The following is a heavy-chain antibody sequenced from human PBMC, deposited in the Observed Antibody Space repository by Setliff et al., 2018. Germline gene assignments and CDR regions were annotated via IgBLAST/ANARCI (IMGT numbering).Heavy chain of an antibody. CDR1: GYTFTSYG. D-gene: IGHD4-4*01. Sequence: ASVKVSCKASGYTFTSYGISWVRQAPGQGLEWMGWISAYNGNTNYAQKLQGRVTMTTDTSTSTAHMELSSLRSEDTAVYYCAKSGDYSNRGHFDCWGQGTLVTVSS. V-gene: IGHV1-18*01. J-gene: IGHJ4*02. CDR2: ISAYNGNT. CDR3: AKSGDYSNRGHFDC.